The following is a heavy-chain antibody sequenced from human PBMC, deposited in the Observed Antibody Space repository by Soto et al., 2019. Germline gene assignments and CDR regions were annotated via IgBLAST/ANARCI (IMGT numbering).Heavy chain of an antibody. CDR3: ATLGGSYD. D-gene: IGHD3-16*01. CDR2: INPSGGST. Sequence: QVQLVQSGAEVKKPGASMKISCKTSGYTFTDYYNHWVRQTPGQGLEWMGLINPSGGSTEYALRFQSRVTMTRDPSTRTVYMDLRSLRSEDAAVYYCATLGGSYDWGQGTLVTVSS. J-gene: IGHJ4*02. CDR1: GYTFTDYY. V-gene: IGHV1-46*01.